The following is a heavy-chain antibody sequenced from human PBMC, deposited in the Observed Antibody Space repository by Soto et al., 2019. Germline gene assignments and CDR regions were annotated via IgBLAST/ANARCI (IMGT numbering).Heavy chain of an antibody. J-gene: IGHJ5*02. Sequence: PGGSLRLSCAASGGTFSSYAMSWVRQAPGKGLEWVSAISGSGGSSYYADSVKGRFTISRDNSKNTLYLQMNSLRAEDTAIYYCAKVRDSGSYYAWLDPWGQGTLVTVS. CDR1: GGTFSSYA. CDR3: AKVRDSGSYYAWLDP. V-gene: IGHV3-23*01. D-gene: IGHD1-26*01. CDR2: ISGSGGSS.